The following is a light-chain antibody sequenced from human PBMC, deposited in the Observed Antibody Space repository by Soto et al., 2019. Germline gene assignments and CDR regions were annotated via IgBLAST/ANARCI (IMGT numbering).Light chain of an antibody. V-gene: IGKV3-15*01. CDR1: QSVGSS. J-gene: IGKJ4*01. Sequence: EIVLTQSPATLSVSPGERATLSCRASQSVGSSLAWYQQKPGQVPRLLIYGASTTATGIPGRFSGSGSGTDLTLTINSLQSEDFGVYYCQQYNKWPLTFGGGTKVDIK. CDR2: GAS. CDR3: QQYNKWPLT.